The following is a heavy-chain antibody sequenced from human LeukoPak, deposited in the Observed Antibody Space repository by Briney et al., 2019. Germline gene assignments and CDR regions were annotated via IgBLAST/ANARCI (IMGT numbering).Heavy chain of an antibody. D-gene: IGHD2-21*01. V-gene: IGHV4-4*07. CDR2: IYTSGST. J-gene: IGHJ6*03. Sequence: SETLSLTCTVSGGSISSYYWSWIRQPAGKGLEWIGHIYTSGSTNYNPSLKSRVTMSVDTSKNQFSLKLSSVTAADTAVYYCGSSPRIASYMDVWGKGTTVTVSS. CDR3: GSSPRIASYMDV. CDR1: GGSISSYY.